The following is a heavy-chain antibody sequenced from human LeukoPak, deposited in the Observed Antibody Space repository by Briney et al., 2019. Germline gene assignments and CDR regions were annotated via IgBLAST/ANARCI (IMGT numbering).Heavy chain of an antibody. V-gene: IGHV3-23*01. CDR1: GFTFNNYA. J-gene: IGHJ6*03. CDR2: IGASGGGA. D-gene: IGHD3-9*01. CDR3: ARGGSYYDILTGYHHYYYYYMDV. Sequence: PGGSLSLSCAASGFTFNNYAMKWVRQAPGKGLEWVSEIGASGGGAPYIDYVKSRFTISRDNSKNTLYLEMNSLRADDTAIYYCARGGSYYDILTGYHHYYYYYMDVWGKGTTVTVSS.